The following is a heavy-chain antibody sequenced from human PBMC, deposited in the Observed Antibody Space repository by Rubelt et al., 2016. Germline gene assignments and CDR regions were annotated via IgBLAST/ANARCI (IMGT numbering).Heavy chain of an antibody. CDR1: GYTFTGYY. CDR2: NNPNSGGT. CDR3: ARDRRGDGYNLDY. D-gene: IGHD5-24*01. Sequence: QVQLVQSGAEVKKPGASVKVSCKASGYTFTGYYMHWVRQAPGQGLEWMGWNNPNSGGTNYAHKFQGRGTRTTDTSTSTADMELRSLRSDDTAVYYCARDRRGDGYNLDYWGQGTLVTVSS. J-gene: IGHJ4*02. V-gene: IGHV1-2*02.